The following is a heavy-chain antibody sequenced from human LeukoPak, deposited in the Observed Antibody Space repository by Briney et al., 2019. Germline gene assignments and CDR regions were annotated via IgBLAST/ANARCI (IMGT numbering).Heavy chain of an antibody. J-gene: IGHJ5*02. CDR1: GYTFTVYY. V-gene: IGHV1-8*03. CDR2: INPNSGIT. Sequence: ASVKVSCKASGYTFTVYYIHWVRQAPGQGLEWMGWINPNSGITAYAQKFQGRVTITRNTSISTAYMELRSLRSDDTAVYYCAREYYYGSGIFDPWGQGTLVTVSS. D-gene: IGHD3-10*01. CDR3: AREYYYGSGIFDP.